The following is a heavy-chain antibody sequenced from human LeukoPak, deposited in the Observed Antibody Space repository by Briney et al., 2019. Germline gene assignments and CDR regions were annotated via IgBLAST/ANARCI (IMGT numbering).Heavy chain of an antibody. Sequence: SETLSLTCTVSGGSISSYYWSWIRQPPGKGLEWIGYIYYSGSTNYNPSLKSRVTISVDTSKNQFSLKLSSVTAADTAIYYCARVVGLRLGELSFDPWGRGTLVTVSS. J-gene: IGHJ5*02. D-gene: IGHD3-16*02. CDR2: IYYSGST. V-gene: IGHV4-59*01. CDR3: ARVVGLRLGELSFDP. CDR1: GGSISSYY.